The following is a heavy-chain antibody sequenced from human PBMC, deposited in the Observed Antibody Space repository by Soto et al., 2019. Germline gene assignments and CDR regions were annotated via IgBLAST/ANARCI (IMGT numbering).Heavy chain of an antibody. CDR3: ARGITMIVVVYYFDY. Sequence: PSETLSLTCAVYGGSFSGYYWSWIRQPPGKGLEWIGEINHSGSTNYNPSLKSRVTISVDTSKNQFSLKLSSVTAADTAVYYCARGITMIVVVYYFDYWGQGT. CDR1: GGSFSGYY. V-gene: IGHV4-34*01. J-gene: IGHJ4*02. D-gene: IGHD3-22*01. CDR2: INHSGST.